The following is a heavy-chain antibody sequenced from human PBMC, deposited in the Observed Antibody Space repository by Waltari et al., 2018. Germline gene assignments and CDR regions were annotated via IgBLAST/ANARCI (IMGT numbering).Heavy chain of an antibody. CDR1: GGSFSGYY. CDR3: ARGRPGRYGSGSYFDY. D-gene: IGHD3-10*01. V-gene: IGHV4-34*01. CDR2: INHSGST. Sequence: QVQLQQWGAGLLKPSETLSLTCAVYGGSFSGYYWSWIRQPPGKGLEWIGEINHSGSTNYNPSLKSRVTISVDTSKNQFSLKLSAVTAADTAVYYCARGRPGRYGSGSYFDYWGQGTLVTVSS. J-gene: IGHJ4*02.